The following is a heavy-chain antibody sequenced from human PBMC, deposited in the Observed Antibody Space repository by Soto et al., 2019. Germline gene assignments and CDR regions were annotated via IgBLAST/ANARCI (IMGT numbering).Heavy chain of an antibody. Sequence: EVQLVESGGGLVQPGGSPRLSCAASGFTVSNNYMRWVRQAPRKGLEWVSLIYSGGATYYADSVKGRFTISRDNSKNTLYLQMNSLRAEDTAVYYCARDGTYNWVGGQGILVTVSS. CDR3: ARDGTYNWV. CDR2: IYSGGAT. D-gene: IGHD1-1*01. V-gene: IGHV3-66*01. CDR1: GFTVSNNY. J-gene: IGHJ4*02.